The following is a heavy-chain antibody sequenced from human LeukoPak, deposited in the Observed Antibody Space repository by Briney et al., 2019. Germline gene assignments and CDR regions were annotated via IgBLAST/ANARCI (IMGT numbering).Heavy chain of an antibody. Sequence: ASVKVSCKASGYTFTGYYMHWVRQAPGQGLEWMGWINPNSGGTNYAQKFQGRVTMTRHTSISTAYMELSRLRSDDTAVYYCARDLEDYYGSGIDYWGQGTLVTVSS. V-gene: IGHV1-2*02. D-gene: IGHD3-10*01. J-gene: IGHJ4*02. CDR1: GYTFTGYY. CDR2: INPNSGGT. CDR3: ARDLEDYYGSGIDY.